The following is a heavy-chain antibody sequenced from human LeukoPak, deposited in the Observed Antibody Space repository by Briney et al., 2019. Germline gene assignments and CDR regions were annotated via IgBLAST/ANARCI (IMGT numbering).Heavy chain of an antibody. CDR2: IYYSGST. CDR3: ASNYYGSGSLDY. CDR1: GGSTSSYY. V-gene: IGHV4-59*08. Sequence: PSETLSLTCTVSGGSTSSYYWSWIRQPPGKGLEWIGYIYYSGSTNYNPSPKSRVTISVDTSKNQFSLKLSSVTAADTAVYYCASNYYGSGSLDYWGQGNLVTVSS. J-gene: IGHJ4*02. D-gene: IGHD3-10*01.